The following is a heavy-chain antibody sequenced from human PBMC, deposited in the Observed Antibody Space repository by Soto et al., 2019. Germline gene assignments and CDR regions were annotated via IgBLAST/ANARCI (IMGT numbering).Heavy chain of an antibody. CDR1: RFTFSSYW. V-gene: IGHV3-7*01. Sequence: VGSLRLSCAASRFTFSSYWMSWVRQAPGRGLEWVANIKEDGSDKYYADSVKGRFTISRDNAKKSLYVQMNSLRVEDTAVYYCARGIDDNASFGMDVWGQGTTVTVSS. D-gene: IGHD1-1*01. J-gene: IGHJ6*02. CDR2: IKEDGSDK. CDR3: ARGIDDNASFGMDV.